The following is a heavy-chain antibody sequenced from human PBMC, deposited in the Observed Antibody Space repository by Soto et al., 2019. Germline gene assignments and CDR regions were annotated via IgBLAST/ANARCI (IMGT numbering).Heavy chain of an antibody. V-gene: IGHV3-23*01. D-gene: IGHD3-3*01. CDR1: GFTFSSYA. J-gene: IGHJ5*02. CDR3: AKIIGSGYDFWSGYGFDP. Sequence: GGSLRLSCAASGFTFSSYAMSWVRQAPGKGLEWVAAISGSGGSKYYEGSVKGRFTISRDTSKNTLYLQMNRLSAEDTAVYYCAKIIGSGYDFWSGYGFDPWGQGTLVTVSS. CDR2: ISGSGGSK.